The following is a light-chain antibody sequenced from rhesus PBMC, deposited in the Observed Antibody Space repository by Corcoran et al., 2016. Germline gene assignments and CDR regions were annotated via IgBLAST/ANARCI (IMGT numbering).Light chain of an antibody. CDR2: DAS. J-gene: IGKJ4*01. V-gene: IGKV3-35*01. CDR3: KQESNWPLT. CDR1: QSVSSN. Sequence: EIIMTQSPATLSLSLGERATLSCSTSQSVSSNLAWYQQKPGQAPRLLIYDASNTATGVRDRFSGSGSGTDFTLTISSLEAEDVGVYYCKQESNWPLTFGGGTKVEIK.